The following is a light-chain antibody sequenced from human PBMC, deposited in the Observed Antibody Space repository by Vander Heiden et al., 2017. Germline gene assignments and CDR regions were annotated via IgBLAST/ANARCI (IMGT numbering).Light chain of an antibody. J-gene: IGKJ3*01. CDR3: QQYGTSPFT. Sequence: EILLTQSPDTLSSSPGERATLSCRASQSVSSKFLVWYQQRPGQAPRLLIYSASIRATGIPDRFSGSGSGTDFTLTISRLEPEDFAMYYCQQYGTSPFTFGPGTKVEIK. CDR1: QSVSSKF. V-gene: IGKV3-20*01. CDR2: SAS.